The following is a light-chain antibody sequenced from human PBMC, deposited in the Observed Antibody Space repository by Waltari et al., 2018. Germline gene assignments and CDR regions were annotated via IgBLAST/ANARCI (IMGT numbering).Light chain of an antibody. Sequence: VVLTQFPGNLSLSPGETATLSCRTSQSLVNIYLAWYQQKPGQAPRLLIYATSTRASGIPDRFSGSESGTDFTLTISRLEPEDFAVYYCQHYGSSLYTFGQGTKLELK. CDR2: ATS. V-gene: IGKV3-20*01. J-gene: IGKJ2*01. CDR3: QHYGSSLYT. CDR1: QSLVNIY.